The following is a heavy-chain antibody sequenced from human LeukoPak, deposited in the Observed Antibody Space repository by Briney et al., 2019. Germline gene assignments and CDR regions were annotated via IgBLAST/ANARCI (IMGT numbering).Heavy chain of an antibody. J-gene: IGHJ6*02. CDR1: GFTFSSYG. CDR3: ARDEQPSGVSSGMDV. Sequence: GRSLRLSCAASGFTFSSYGTHWVRQAPGKGLEWVAVIWYDGSNKYYADSVKGRFTISRDNSKNTLYLQMNSLRAEDTAVYYCARDEQPSGVSSGMDVWGQGTTVTVSS. CDR2: IWYDGSNK. V-gene: IGHV3-33*01. D-gene: IGHD6-13*01.